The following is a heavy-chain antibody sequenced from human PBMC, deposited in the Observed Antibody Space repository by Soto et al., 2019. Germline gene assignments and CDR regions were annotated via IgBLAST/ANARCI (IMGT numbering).Heavy chain of an antibody. CDR3: ARRRDNWGDNDY. CDR2: IYYSGST. CDR1: GGSISSSSYY. J-gene: IGHJ4*02. Sequence: SETLSLTCTVSGGSISSSSYYWGWIRQPPGKGLEWIGSIYYSGSTYYNPSLKSRVTISVDTSKNQFSLKLSSVTAADTAVYYCARRRDNWGDNDYWGQGTLVTVSS. V-gene: IGHV4-39*01. D-gene: IGHD7-27*01.